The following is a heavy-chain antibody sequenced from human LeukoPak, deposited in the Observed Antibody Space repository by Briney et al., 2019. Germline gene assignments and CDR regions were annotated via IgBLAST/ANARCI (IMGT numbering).Heavy chain of an antibody. Sequence: SETLSLTCTVSGGSFSGYYWSWIRKPPRKGMEWIGEISHSGSANYNPSLKSRVTISVDTSKNQFSLKLSSVTAADTAVYYCARVLITTYSSSWYTNYYYYMDVWGKGTTVTVSS. CDR2: ISHSGSA. CDR3: ARVLITTYSSSWYTNYYYYMDV. CDR1: GGSFSGYY. V-gene: IGHV4-34*01. D-gene: IGHD6-13*01. J-gene: IGHJ6*03.